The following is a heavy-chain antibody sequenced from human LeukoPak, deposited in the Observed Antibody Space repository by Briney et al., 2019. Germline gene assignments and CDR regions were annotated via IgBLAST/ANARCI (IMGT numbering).Heavy chain of an antibody. CDR1: GGSFSGYY. V-gene: IGHV4-34*01. J-gene: IGHJ5*02. Sequence: PSETLSLTCAVYGGSFSGYYCSWIRQTPGKGLEWIAYIYHSGTTYYNPSLKSRATISVDTSKNQFSLKLSSVTAADTAVYYCVRGRYSSGWFKDKNWFDPWGQGIPVTVSS. CDR3: VRGRYSSGWFKDKNWFDP. D-gene: IGHD6-19*01. CDR2: IYHSGTT.